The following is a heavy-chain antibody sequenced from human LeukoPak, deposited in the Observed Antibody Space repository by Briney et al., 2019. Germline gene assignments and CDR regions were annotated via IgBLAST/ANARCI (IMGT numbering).Heavy chain of an antibody. D-gene: IGHD1-7*01. CDR2: ISGDGGST. V-gene: IGHV3-43*02. J-gene: IGHJ6*03. CDR1: GFTFDDYA. Sequence: GGSLRLSCAASGFTFDDYAMHWVRQAPGKGLEWVSLISGDGGSTYYADSVKGRFTISRDNSKNSLYLQMNSLRTEDTALYYCAKQNRNYHELRYYYYMDVWGKGTTVTVSS. CDR3: AKQNRNYHELRYYYYMDV.